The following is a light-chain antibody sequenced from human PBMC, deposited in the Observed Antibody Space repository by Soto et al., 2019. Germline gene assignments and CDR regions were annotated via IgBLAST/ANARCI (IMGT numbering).Light chain of an antibody. CDR3: CAYAGSYSLV. J-gene: IGLJ2*01. V-gene: IGLV2-11*01. CDR2: DVN. CDR1: SSDVGAYNY. Sequence: ALTQPRSVSGSPGQSVTISCTGTSSDVGAYNYVSWYQQHPGKAPKVMIYDVNKRPSGVPDRFSGSKSDNTASLTISGLQAEDESDYYCCAYAGSYSLVFGGGTKLTVL.